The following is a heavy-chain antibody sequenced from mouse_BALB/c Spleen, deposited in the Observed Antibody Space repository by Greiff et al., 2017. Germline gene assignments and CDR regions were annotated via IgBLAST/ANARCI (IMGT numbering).Heavy chain of an antibody. J-gene: IGHJ4*01. V-gene: IGHV5-12-1*01. CDR2: ISSGGGST. CDR3: ARKDGYYAMDY. Sequence: EVQRVESGGGLVKPGGSLKLSCAASGFAFSSYDMSWVRQTPEKRLEWVAYISSGGGSTYYPDTVKGRFTISRDNAKNTLYLQMSSLKSEDTAMYYCARKDGYYAMDYWGQGTSVTVSS. D-gene: IGHD2-3*01. CDR1: GFAFSSYD.